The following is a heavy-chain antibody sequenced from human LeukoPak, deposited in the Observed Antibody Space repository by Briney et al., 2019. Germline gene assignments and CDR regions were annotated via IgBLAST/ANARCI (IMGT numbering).Heavy chain of an antibody. J-gene: IGHJ3*02. D-gene: IGHD2-15*01. Sequence: SETLSLTCTVSGGSISSSSYYWGGIRQPAGKGLEWIGSIYYSGSTYYNPSLKSRVTISVDTSKNQFSLKLSSVTAADTAVYYCARGVVVAAKVHDAFDIWGQRTMVTVSS. CDR1: GGSISSSSYY. CDR2: IYYSGST. CDR3: ARGVVVAAKVHDAFDI. V-gene: IGHV4-39*01.